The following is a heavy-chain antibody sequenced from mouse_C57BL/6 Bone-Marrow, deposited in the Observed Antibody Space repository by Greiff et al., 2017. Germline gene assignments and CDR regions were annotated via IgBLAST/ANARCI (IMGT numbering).Heavy chain of an antibody. CDR3: TTDDGGAY. J-gene: IGHJ3*01. CDR1: GFNIKDDY. Sequence: EVQRVEPGAELVRPGASVKLSCTASGFNIKDDYMHWVKQRPEQGLEWIGWIDPENGDTEYASKFQGKATITADTSSNTAYLQLSSLTSEDTAVYYCTTDDGGAYWGQGTLVTVSA. V-gene: IGHV14-4*01. CDR2: IDPENGDT.